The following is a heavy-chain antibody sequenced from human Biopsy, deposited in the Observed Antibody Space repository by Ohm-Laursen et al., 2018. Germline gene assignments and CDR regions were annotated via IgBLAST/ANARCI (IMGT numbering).Heavy chain of an antibody. V-gene: IGHV1-69*04. CDR1: GGPFNNHA. CDR2: IVPILGTV. CDR3: ATNADGYYTEFDF. Sequence: VASVKVSCNASGGPFNNHAFSWVRQAPGQGLEWLGRIVPILGTVNYAQRFQGRVALTADKSTGTAYMELNRLISDNTAVYYCATNADGYYTEFDFWGQGTLITVSS. J-gene: IGHJ4*02. D-gene: IGHD5-24*01.